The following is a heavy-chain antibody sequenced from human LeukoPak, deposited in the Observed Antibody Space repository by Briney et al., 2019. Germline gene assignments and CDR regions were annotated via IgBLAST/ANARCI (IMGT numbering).Heavy chain of an antibody. V-gene: IGHV3-23*01. J-gene: IGHJ6*03. Sequence: PGGSLRLSCAASGFTLNNDAMSWVRQAPGKGLEWVSAINGDTTHYAGSVKGRFTISRDNSKNTLYLQLNSLGVEDTAVYYCTRGVSSSWFGVGHYYYYMDVWGKGTTVTISS. CDR1: GFTLNNDA. CDR2: INGDTT. CDR3: TRGVSSSWFGVGHYYYYMDV. D-gene: IGHD6-13*01.